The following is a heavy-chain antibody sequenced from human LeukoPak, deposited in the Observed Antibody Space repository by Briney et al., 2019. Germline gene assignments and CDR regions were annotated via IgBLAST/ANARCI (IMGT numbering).Heavy chain of an antibody. CDR1: GFSFNNYA. D-gene: IGHD3-3*01. V-gene: IGHV3-23*01. CDR3: ANGGRGPFDY. J-gene: IGHJ4*02. CDR2: IIASSGST. Sequence: GGSLRLSCAASGFSFNNYAMGWVRQAPGKGLEWVSIIIASSGSTFYADSVKGRFTMSRDNSKNTLYLQMNSLRAEDTAIYYCANGGRGPFDYWGQGTLVTVSS.